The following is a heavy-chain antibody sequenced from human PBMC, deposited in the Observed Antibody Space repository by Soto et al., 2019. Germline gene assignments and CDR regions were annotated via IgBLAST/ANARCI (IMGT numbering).Heavy chain of an antibody. J-gene: IGHJ5*02. CDR1: GGSISSGGYY. CDR3: ASWRRYFDSSGYPGWFDP. V-gene: IGHV4-31*03. CDR2: IYHSGTA. D-gene: IGHD3-22*01. Sequence: QVQLQESGPGLVKPSQTLSLTCTVSGGSISSGGYYWGWVRQHPEKGLEWIGFIYHSGTAYHNPSLNRRISLSVDTSKNQVSRNLTSGTAADTAVYYWASWRRYFDSSGYPGWFDPWGQGTLVTVSS.